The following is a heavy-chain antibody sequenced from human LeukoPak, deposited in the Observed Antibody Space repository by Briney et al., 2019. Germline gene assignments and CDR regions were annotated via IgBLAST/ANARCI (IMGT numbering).Heavy chain of an antibody. J-gene: IGHJ3*02. CDR3: ARLITMILRPGAFDI. CDR1: GGSISSGGYY. V-gene: IGHV4-30-2*01. CDR2: IYHSGST. D-gene: IGHD3-22*01. Sequence: SETLSLTCTVSGGSISSGGYYWSWIRQPPEKGLEWIGYIYHSGSTYYNPSLKSRVTISVDRSKNQFSLKLSSVTAADTAVYYCARLITMILRPGAFDIWGQGTMVTVSS.